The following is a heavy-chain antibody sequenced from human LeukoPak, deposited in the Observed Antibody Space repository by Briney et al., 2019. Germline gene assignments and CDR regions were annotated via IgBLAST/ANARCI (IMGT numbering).Heavy chain of an antibody. CDR2: INEDGTTI. J-gene: IGHJ4*02. V-gene: IGHV3-74*01. Sequence: GGSLRLSCAASGFSFSTYWMHWVRQVPGRGLVWVSRINEDGTTITYADSVKGRFTISRDDAKNTLYLQMDSLRADDTAIYYCVRDFSGAVDSWGQGTLVTVSS. D-gene: IGHD1-26*01. CDR1: GFSFSTYW. CDR3: VRDFSGAVDS.